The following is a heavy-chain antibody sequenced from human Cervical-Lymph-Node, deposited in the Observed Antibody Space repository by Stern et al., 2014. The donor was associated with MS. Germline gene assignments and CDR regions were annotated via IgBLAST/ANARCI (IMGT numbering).Heavy chain of an antibody. CDR1: GFTFSGYW. D-gene: IGHD6-13*01. V-gene: IGHV3-74*01. J-gene: IGHJ4*02. Sequence: VQLLQSGGGSVQPGASLTLSCAASGFTFSGYWLHWVRQAPGKGLVWGSRIDTDGTITSYADSVKGRFTISRDKAKNTLFLQMHSLRAEDTALYYCTRDIGGAAGYWGQGTLVTVSS. CDR2: IDTDGTIT. CDR3: TRDIGGAAGY.